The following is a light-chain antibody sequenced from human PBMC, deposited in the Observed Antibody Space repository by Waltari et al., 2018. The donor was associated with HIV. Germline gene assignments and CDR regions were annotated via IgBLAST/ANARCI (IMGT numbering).Light chain of an antibody. CDR1: RGLSGGANR. V-gene: IGLV5-45*01. Sequence: QPVLTQPASLSASPGASASLTCALRRGLSGGANRIYWFQQRRGSPPQYLLRYKSVSDSERVAGVPGRFSGSSDCDANVGLFLISGLQPEDEAAYYCMIWAGGSWVFGGGTQLTVL. CDR3: MIWAGGSWV. J-gene: IGLJ3*02. CDR2: YKSVSDS.